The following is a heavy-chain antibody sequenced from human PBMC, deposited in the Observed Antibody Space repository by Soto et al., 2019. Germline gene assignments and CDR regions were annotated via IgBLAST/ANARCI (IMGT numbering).Heavy chain of an antibody. D-gene: IGHD2-2*01. V-gene: IGHV1-18*04. CDR2: TSADNGDT. CDR1: GYTFTHYG. Sequence: QVQLVQSGAEVKEPGASVKVSCKASGYTFTHYGFSWVRQAPGQGLEWLAWTSADNGDTNYAPKLQGRVTLTTDTSTGTAYMELRGLSSDDTAVYYCARDERGTCTSSICDYFDYWGQGTLVTVSS. J-gene: IGHJ4*02. CDR3: ARDERGTCTSSICDYFDY.